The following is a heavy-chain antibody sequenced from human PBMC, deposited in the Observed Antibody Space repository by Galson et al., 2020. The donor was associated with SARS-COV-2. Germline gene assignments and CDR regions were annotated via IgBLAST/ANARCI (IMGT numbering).Heavy chain of an antibody. CDR2: IYYSGST. D-gene: IGHD3-3*01. Sequence: SETLSLTCTVSGGSISSYYWSWIRQPPGKGLEWIGYIYYSGSTNYNPSLKSRVTISVDTSKNQFSLKLSSVTAADTAVYYCARDHRDFWSGYSIVWFDPWGQGTLVTVSS. CDR3: ARDHRDFWSGYSIVWFDP. V-gene: IGHV4-59*01. J-gene: IGHJ5*02. CDR1: GGSISSYY.